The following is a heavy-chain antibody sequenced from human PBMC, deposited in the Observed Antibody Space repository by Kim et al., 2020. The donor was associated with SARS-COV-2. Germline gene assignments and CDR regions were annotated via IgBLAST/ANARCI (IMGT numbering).Heavy chain of an antibody. V-gene: IGHV1-3*01. CDR1: GYTFTSYA. Sequence: ASVKVSCKASGYTFTSYAMHWVRQAPGQRLEWMGWINAGNGNTKYSQKFQGRVTITRDTSASTAYMELSSLRSEDTAVYYCARAPTHGWYENWFDPWGQGTLVTVSS. J-gene: IGHJ5*02. D-gene: IGHD6-19*01. CDR2: INAGNGNT. CDR3: ARAPTHGWYENWFDP.